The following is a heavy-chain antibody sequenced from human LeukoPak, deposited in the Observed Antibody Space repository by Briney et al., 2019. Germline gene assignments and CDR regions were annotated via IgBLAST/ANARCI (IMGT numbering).Heavy chain of an antibody. V-gene: IGHV1-18*01. J-gene: IGHJ4*02. D-gene: IGHD6-25*01. CDR3: ARDTNWQRDY. CDR2: ISTSSDQR. Sequence: ASVTVSCTASGYTFTIFGIAWVRRAPGQGLEWVGWISTSSDQRRYAHMLQDRVTMTTDTSTSTAYMELRSLRSDDAGVYYCARDTNWQRDYWGQGTLVTVSS. CDR1: GYTFTIFG.